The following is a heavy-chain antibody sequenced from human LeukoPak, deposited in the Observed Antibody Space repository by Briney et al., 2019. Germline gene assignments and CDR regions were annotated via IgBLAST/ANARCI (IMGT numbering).Heavy chain of an antibody. J-gene: IGHJ4*02. CDR1: GGSISSSSYY. Sequence: PSETLSLTCTVSGGSISSSSYYWGWIRQPPGKGLEWIGSIYYSGSTYYNPSLKSRVTISVDTSKNQFSLKLSSVTAADTAVYYCARGGWYFRDYWGQGTLVTVSS. D-gene: IGHD6-19*01. CDR3: ARGGWYFRDY. CDR2: IYYSGST. V-gene: IGHV4-39*07.